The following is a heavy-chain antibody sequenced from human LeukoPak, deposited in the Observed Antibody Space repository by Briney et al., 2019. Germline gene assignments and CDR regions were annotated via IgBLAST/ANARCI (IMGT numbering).Heavy chain of an antibody. CDR3: VQGGLWFFY. Sequence: PSETLSLTCTVSGGSISSSSYYWGWIRQPPGKGLEWIGSIYYSGSTYDNPSLKSRDTISVDTSKNQFSLKLSSVTAADTAVYYCVQGGLWFFYWGQGTLVTVSS. J-gene: IGHJ4*02. CDR1: GGSISSSSYY. D-gene: IGHD3-10*01. V-gene: IGHV4-39*01. CDR2: IYYSGST.